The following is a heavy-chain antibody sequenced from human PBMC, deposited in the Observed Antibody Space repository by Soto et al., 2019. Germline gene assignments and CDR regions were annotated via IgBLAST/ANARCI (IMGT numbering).Heavy chain of an antibody. D-gene: IGHD3-3*01. CDR3: ADPGNYDSLSLV. V-gene: IGHV1-69*13. J-gene: IGHJ6*02. CDR2: IIPIFGTA. CDR1: GGTFSSYA. Sequence: SVKVSGNASGGTFSSYANSWVRQAPGQGLEWMGGIIPIFGTANYAQKFQGRVTITSDESTSTAYMELSSLRSEDTAVYYCADPGNYDSLSLVWGQGTTVTVSS.